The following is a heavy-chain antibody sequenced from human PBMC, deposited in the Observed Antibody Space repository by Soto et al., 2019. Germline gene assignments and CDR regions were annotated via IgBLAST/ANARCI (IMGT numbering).Heavy chain of an antibody. J-gene: IGHJ4*02. D-gene: IGHD3-10*01. Sequence: GGSLRLSCAASGFIFKMYWMHWVRQTPGKGLVWISRIYNDGSYTDYADSVRGRFTISRDNVNDILYLLMNILRAEDSGLYYCTRGPRPISTGTGAYWGQGTQVTVSS. CDR2: IYNDGSYT. V-gene: IGHV3-74*01. CDR1: GFIFKMYW. CDR3: TRGPRPISTGTGAY.